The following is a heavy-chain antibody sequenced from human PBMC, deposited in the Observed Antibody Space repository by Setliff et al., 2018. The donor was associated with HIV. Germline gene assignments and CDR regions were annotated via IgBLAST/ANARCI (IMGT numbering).Heavy chain of an antibody. V-gene: IGHV3-33*01. Sequence: GGSLRLSCAASGFTFNNFGMHWVRQAPGKGLEWVALIWSDGSRIEYADSVKGRFTISRDNSKNTLDLEMNSLRAEDTAVYYCARVPNWGEAPFAFDVWGLGTMVTVSS. J-gene: IGHJ3*01. CDR3: ARVPNWGEAPFAFDV. CDR2: IWSDGSRI. D-gene: IGHD7-27*01. CDR1: GFTFNNFG.